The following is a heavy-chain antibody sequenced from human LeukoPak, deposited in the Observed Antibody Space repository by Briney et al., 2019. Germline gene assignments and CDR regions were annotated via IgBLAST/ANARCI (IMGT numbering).Heavy chain of an antibody. D-gene: IGHD1-26*01. V-gene: IGHV3-30-3*01. CDR2: ISYDGSNK. J-gene: IGHJ4*02. CDR1: GFTFSSYA. CDR3: ANPLGAPSY. Sequence: GGSLRLSCAASGFTFSSYAMHWVRQAPGKGLEWVAVISYDGSNKYYADSVKGRFTISRDNSKNTLYLQMNSLRAEDTAVYYCANPLGAPSYWGQGTLVTVSS.